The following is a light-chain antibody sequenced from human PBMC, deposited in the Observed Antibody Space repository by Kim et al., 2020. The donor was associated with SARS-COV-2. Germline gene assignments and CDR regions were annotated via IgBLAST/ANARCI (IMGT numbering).Light chain of an antibody. V-gene: IGLV1-51*01. CDR3: GTWDSSLSAGV. CDR1: NSNIGNNY. J-gene: IGLJ3*02. Sequence: GQKVTISCSGSNSNIGNNYVSWYQQFPGSAPKLLIYDNNERPSGIPDRFSGSKSGTSATLGITGLQTGDEGDYYCGTWDSSLSAGVFGGGTRLTVL. CDR2: DNN.